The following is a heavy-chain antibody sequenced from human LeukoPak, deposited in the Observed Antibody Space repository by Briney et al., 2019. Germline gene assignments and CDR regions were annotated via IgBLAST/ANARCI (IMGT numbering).Heavy chain of an antibody. V-gene: IGHV7-4-1*02. Sequence: ASVKVSCKASGYTSTSYAMNWVRQAPGQGLEWMGWINTNTGNPTYAQGFTGRFVFSLDTSVSTAYLQISSLKAEDTAVYYCARGVMRYCSSTSCYMRYWGQGTLVTVSS. D-gene: IGHD2-2*02. CDR1: GYTSTSYA. J-gene: IGHJ4*02. CDR3: ARGVMRYCSSTSCYMRY. CDR2: INTNTGNP.